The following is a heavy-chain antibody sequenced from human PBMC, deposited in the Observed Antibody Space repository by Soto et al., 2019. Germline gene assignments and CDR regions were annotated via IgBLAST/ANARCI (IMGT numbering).Heavy chain of an antibody. Sequence: GGSLRLSCAASGFTFSSYAMSWVRQAPGKGLEWVSAISGSGGSTYYADSVKGRFTISRDNSKNTLYLQMNSLRAEDTAVYYCAKSEKSAVSPYYYGMDVWGQGTTVTVSS. CDR3: AKSEKSAVSPYYYGMDV. V-gene: IGHV3-23*01. CDR1: GFTFSSYA. CDR2: ISGSGGST. D-gene: IGHD2-2*01. J-gene: IGHJ6*02.